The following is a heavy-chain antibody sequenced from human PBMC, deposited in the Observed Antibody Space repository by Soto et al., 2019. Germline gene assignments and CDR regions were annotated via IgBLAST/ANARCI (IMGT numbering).Heavy chain of an antibody. V-gene: IGHV3-7*01. CDR2: IKQEGSEK. D-gene: IGHD2-15*01. Sequence: GGSLRLSCVDSTFTFSSNRMSWVRQAPGKGLEWVANIKQEGSEKYYVDSVKGRFTISRDNAKNSLFLQMNSLRAADTALYYCARRYCSGASCYFDDWGQGTLVTVSS. CDR1: TFTFSSNR. J-gene: IGHJ4*02. CDR3: ARRYCSGASCYFDD.